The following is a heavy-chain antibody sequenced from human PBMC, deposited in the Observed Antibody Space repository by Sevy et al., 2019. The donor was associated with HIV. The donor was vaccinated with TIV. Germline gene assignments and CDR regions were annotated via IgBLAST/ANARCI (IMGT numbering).Heavy chain of an antibody. V-gene: IGHV4-30-4*01. J-gene: IGHJ6*02. D-gene: IGHD4-4*01. CDR3: ARDRGGYSIPYGMDV. CDR1: GGSISSGDYY. Sequence: SETLSLTCTVSGGSISSGDYYWSWIRQPPGKGLEWIGYIYYSGSTYYNPSLKSRVTISVDTSKNQFSLKLSSVTDADTAAYYCARDRGGYSIPYGMDVWGQGTTVTVSS. CDR2: IYYSGST.